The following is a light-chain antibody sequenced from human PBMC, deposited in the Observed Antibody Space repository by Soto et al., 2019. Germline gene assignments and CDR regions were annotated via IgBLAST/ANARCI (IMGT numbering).Light chain of an antibody. J-gene: IGLJ1*01. Sequence: SYELTQPPSGSVAPEKTARITCGGNNIGSKRVHWYRQKPGQAPVLVIYYDSDRPSGIPERFSGSNSGNTATLTISRVEAGDEADYYCQVWDITTDHYVFGTGTKLTVL. V-gene: IGLV3-21*04. CDR2: YDS. CDR1: NIGSKR. CDR3: QVWDITTDHYV.